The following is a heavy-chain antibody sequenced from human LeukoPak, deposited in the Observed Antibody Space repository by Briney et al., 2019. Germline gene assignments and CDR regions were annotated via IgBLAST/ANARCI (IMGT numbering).Heavy chain of an antibody. CDR3: AKEGYYDSSGYSGY. V-gene: IGHV3-23*01. J-gene: IGHJ4*02. CDR1: GFTFSSYA. D-gene: IGHD3-22*01. Sequence: GGSLRLSCAASGFTFSSYAISWVRQAPGKGLEWVAAISGSGGSTYYADSVKGRFTISRDNSKNTLYLQMNSLRAEDTAVYYCAKEGYYDSSGYSGYWGQGTLVTVSS. CDR2: ISGSGGST.